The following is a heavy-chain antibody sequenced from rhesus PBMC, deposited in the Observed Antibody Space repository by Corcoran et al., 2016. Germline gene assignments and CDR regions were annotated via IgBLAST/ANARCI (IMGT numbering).Heavy chain of an antibody. CDR3: ARDVGSRAFDF. Sequence: QVQLQESGPGLVKPSETLSLTCTVSGGSISGDYWSWIRQPPGKGLEWIGNIDGNSAGTNYNPALKSRVTISKDTSKNQFSLKRSSVTAADTAVYYCARDVGSRAFDFWGQGLRVTVSS. V-gene: IGHV4-81*01. CDR2: IDGNSAGT. CDR1: GGSISGDY. D-gene: IGHD2-15*01. J-gene: IGHJ3*01.